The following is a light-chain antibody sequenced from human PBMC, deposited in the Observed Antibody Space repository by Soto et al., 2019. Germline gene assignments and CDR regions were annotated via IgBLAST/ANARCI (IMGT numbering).Light chain of an antibody. CDR3: QQYNTWPS. V-gene: IGKV3-15*01. CDR1: QSVSNN. J-gene: IGKJ4*02. CDR2: GAS. Sequence: ERVMTQFPATLSVSPGERVTLSCRASQSVSNNLAWYQQKPGQAPRLLIYGASTRATGISARFSGSGSGTEFTLTISSLQSEDFAVYYCQQYNTWPSFGGGTKVEIK.